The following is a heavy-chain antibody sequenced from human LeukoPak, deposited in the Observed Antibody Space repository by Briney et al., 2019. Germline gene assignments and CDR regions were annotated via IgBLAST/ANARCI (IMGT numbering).Heavy chain of an antibody. V-gene: IGHV4-59*01. J-gene: IGHJ6*02. Sequence: SETLSLTCTVSGGSISSYYWSWIRQPPGKGLEWIGYIYYSGSTNYNPSLKSRVTISVDTSKNQFSLKLSSVTAADTAVYYCARAVPGIAAAGTYGMDVWGQGTTVTVSS. CDR3: ARAVPGIAAAGTYGMDV. CDR1: GGSISSYY. CDR2: IYYSGST. D-gene: IGHD6-13*01.